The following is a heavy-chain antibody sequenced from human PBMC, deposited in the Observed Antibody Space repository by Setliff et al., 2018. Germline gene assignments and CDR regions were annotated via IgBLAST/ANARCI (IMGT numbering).Heavy chain of an antibody. V-gene: IGHV4-38-2*01. CDR2: VYHRGST. CDR1: GYSIGYSIGSGHY. Sequence: PSETLSLTCAVSGYSIGYSIGSGHYWGWIRQPPGKGLEWIGSVYHRGSTYDNPSLESRVTISVDTSMNQFSLKLSSVTAADTAVYYCASYDSPSSSWDYWGQGTLVTVSS. D-gene: IGHD6-13*01. CDR3: ASYDSPSSSWDY. J-gene: IGHJ4*02.